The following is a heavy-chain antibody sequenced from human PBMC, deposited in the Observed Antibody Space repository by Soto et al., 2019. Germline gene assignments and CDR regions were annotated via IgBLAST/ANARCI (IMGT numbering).Heavy chain of an antibody. CDR1: GYTFTRYG. D-gene: IGHD3-9*01. Sequence: QGHLVQSGAEVKKPGASVKVSCKASGYTFTRYGISWVRQAPGQGLEWMGWISGYNGDTNNAQSTQRRVTXTXAXPXXPASMVLRSLTSAATAVYYCAKTGQPPYYYYGMDVWGQGTSVTVSS. CDR3: AKTGQPPYYYYGMDV. J-gene: IGHJ6*02. CDR2: ISGYNGDT. V-gene: IGHV1-18*01.